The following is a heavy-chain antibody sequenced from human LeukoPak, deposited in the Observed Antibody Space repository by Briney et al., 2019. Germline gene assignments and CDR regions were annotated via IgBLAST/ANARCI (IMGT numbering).Heavy chain of an antibody. D-gene: IGHD3-16*02. CDR3: ATIFSVWGSYRYHDY. CDR2: FDPEDGET. Sequence: ASVKVSCKVSGCTLTELSMHWVRQAPGKGLEWTGGFDPEDGETIYAQKFQGRVTMTEDTSTDTAYMELSSLRSEDTAVYYCATIFSVWGSYRYHDYWGQGTLVTVSS. V-gene: IGHV1-24*01. CDR1: GCTLTELS. J-gene: IGHJ4*02.